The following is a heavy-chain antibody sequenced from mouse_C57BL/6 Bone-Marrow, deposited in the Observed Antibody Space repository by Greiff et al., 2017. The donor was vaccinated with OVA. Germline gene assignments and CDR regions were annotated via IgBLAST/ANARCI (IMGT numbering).Heavy chain of an antibody. CDR1: GYTFTSYG. CDR3: ARAIYYDYVYAMDY. CDR2: IYPRSGNT. V-gene: IGHV1-81*01. D-gene: IGHD2-4*01. Sequence: SGAELARPGASVKLSCKASGYTFTSYGISWVKQRTGQGLEWIGEIYPRSGNTYYNEKFKGKATLTADKSSSTAYMELRSLTSEDSAVYFCARAIYYDYVYAMDYWGQGTSVTVSS. J-gene: IGHJ4*01.